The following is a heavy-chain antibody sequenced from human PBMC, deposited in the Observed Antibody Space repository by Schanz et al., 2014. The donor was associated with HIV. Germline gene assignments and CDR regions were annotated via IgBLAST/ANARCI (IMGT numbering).Heavy chain of an antibody. CDR1: GFTFSSYA. J-gene: IGHJ4*02. Sequence: EVQLLESGGGLVQPGGSLRLSCAASGFTFSSYAMSWVRQAPGKGLEWVSSISESGSRSYYADSVNGRFTISRDNSKNTLYLQMTTLRTEDTAVYYCAKPEYDSSGNSQSHFDYWGQGTLVTVSS. D-gene: IGHD3-22*01. CDR3: AKPEYDSSGNSQSHFDY. CDR2: ISESGSRS. V-gene: IGHV3-23*01.